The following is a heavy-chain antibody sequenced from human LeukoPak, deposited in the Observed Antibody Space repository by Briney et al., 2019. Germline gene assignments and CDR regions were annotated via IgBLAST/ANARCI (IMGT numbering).Heavy chain of an antibody. CDR1: GFTFSSYG. CDR2: IWYDGSNK. J-gene: IGHJ6*02. D-gene: IGHD4-17*01. V-gene: IGHV3-33*01. Sequence: GRSLRLSCAASGFTFSSYGMHWVRQAPGKGLEWVAVIWYDGSNKYYADSVKGRFTISRDNSKNTLYLQMNSLGAEDTAVYYCARAGRDYEDYYGMDVWGQGTTVTASS. CDR3: ARAGRDYEDYYGMDV.